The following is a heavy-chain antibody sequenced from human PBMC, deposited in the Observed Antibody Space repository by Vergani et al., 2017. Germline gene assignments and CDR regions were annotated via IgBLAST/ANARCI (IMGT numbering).Heavy chain of an antibody. Sequence: QLQESGPGLVKPLGTLSLTCSVSGGPLSTTDWWSWVRQSPERGLEWIGKIGHSGSTYFNASFASRVSMSVDWSVKQFSLYLRSVTAADTAVYYCARNPIGSSYYEYWGKGILVTVSS. D-gene: IGHD3-10*01. CDR3: ARNPIGSSYYEY. CDR2: IGHSGST. V-gene: IGHV4-4*03. CDR1: GGPLSTTDW. J-gene: IGHJ4*02.